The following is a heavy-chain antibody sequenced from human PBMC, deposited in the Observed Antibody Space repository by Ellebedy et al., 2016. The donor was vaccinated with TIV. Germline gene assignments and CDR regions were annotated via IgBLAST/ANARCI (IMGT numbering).Heavy chain of an antibody. CDR2: VNYSGST. CDR3: ARGRQYRDSSAYYLDY. J-gene: IGHJ4*02. CDR1: GGSFSGHY. V-gene: IGHV4-34*01. Sequence: SETLSLXCAVYGGSFSGHYWTWIRQSPGKGLEWIGEVNYSGSTNYNPSLKSRVIVSVDTSKNQFSLKLNSVTAADTAIYYCARGRQYRDSSAYYLDYWGQGALVAVSS. D-gene: IGHD3-22*01.